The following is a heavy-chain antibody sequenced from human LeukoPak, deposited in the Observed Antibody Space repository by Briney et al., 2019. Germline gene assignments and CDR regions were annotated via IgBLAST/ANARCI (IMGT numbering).Heavy chain of an antibody. CDR3: ALDTSGSASPF. CDR1: GFTFNNYA. J-gene: IGHJ4*02. Sequence: PGGSLRLSCAASGFTFNNYAMSWVRQAPGKGLEWVSAISSSGGSTHYADSVKGRFTISRDNAKNSLYLQMSSLRAEDTAVYYCALDTSGSASPFWGQGTLVTVSS. CDR2: ISSSGGST. D-gene: IGHD6-25*01. V-gene: IGHV3-23*01.